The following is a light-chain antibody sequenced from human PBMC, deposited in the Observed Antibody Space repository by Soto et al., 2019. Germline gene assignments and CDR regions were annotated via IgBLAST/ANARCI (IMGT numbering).Light chain of an antibody. CDR2: EVF. V-gene: IGLV2-14*03. CDR3: CSYTPTSTFV. J-gene: IGLJ2*01. CDR1: SSDICAYDY. Sequence: QSALTQPASVSGSPGQSITISCTGTSSDICAYDYVSWYQQHPGKAPKLMIYEVFRRPSGISDSFSGSKSGNTASLTISGPQAEDEADYYCCSYTPTSTFVFGGGTQLTVL.